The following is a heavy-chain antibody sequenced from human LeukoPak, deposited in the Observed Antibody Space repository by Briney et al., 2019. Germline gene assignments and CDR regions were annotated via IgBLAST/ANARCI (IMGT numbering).Heavy chain of an antibody. CDR3: AKDRGSGWGIDY. CDR1: GFTFSSYA. D-gene: IGHD6-19*01. V-gene: IGHV3-23*01. CDR2: ISGSGGST. Sequence: PGGSLRLSCAASGFTFSSYAMSWVRQAPGKGLEWVSTISGSGGSTNYADSAKGRFTISRDNSKNTLHLQMNSLRAEDTAVYRCAKDRGSGWGIDYWGQGTLVTVSS. J-gene: IGHJ4*02.